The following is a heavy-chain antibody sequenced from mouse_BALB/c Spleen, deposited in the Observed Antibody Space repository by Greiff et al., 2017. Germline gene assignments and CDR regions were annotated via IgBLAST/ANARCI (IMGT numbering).Heavy chain of an antibody. J-gene: IGHJ2*01. CDR3: NAWGGNYFPFDY. D-gene: IGHD2-1*01. Sequence: EVKVEESGAELVRSGASVKLSCTASGFNIKDYYMHWVKQRPEQGLEWIGWIDPENGDTEYAPKFQGKATMTADTSSNTAYLQLSSLTSEDTAVYYCNAWGGNYFPFDYWGQGTTLTVSA. CDR1: GFNIKDYY. V-gene: IGHV14-4*02. CDR2: IDPENGDT.